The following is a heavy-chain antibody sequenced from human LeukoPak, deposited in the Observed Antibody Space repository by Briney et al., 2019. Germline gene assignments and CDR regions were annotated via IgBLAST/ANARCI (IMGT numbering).Heavy chain of an antibody. CDR3: AKPQGVYYYGPLKN. CDR1: GLTFSSYA. Sequence: PGGSLRLSCAASGLTFSSYAMSWVRQAPRKGLEWVSAISGSGGSTYYANSVKGRFTISRDNSKNTLYLQMNSLRAEDTAVYYCAKPQGVYYYGPLKNWGQGTLVTVSS. CDR2: ISGSGGST. V-gene: IGHV3-23*01. D-gene: IGHD3-10*01. J-gene: IGHJ4*02.